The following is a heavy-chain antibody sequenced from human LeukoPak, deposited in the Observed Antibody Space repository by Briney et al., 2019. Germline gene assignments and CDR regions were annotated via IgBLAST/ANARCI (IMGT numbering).Heavy chain of an antibody. D-gene: IGHD5-18*01. J-gene: IGHJ4*02. CDR2: IIPIFGTA. CDR3: ARDRPRGYSYGFPDY. Sequence: GSSVKVSCKASGGTFSSYAISWVRQAPGQGLEWMGRIIPIFGTANYAQKFQGRVTITTDESTSTAYMELSSLRSEDTAVYYCARDRPRGYSYGFPDYWGRGTLVTVSS. CDR1: GGTFSSYA. V-gene: IGHV1-69*05.